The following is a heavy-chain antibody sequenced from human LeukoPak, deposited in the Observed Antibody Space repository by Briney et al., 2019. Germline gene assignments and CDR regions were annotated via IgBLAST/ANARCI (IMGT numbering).Heavy chain of an antibody. CDR1: GFTFSSYA. D-gene: IGHD4/OR15-4a*01. CDR3: ARDFSRGALDY. Sequence: AGGSLRLSCAASGFTFSSYAMHWVRQAPGKGLEWVAVISYDGSNKYYADSVKGRFTISRDNSKNTLYLQMNSLRAEDTAVYYCARDFSRGALDYWGQGTLVTVSS. J-gene: IGHJ4*02. CDR2: ISYDGSNK. V-gene: IGHV3-30-3*01.